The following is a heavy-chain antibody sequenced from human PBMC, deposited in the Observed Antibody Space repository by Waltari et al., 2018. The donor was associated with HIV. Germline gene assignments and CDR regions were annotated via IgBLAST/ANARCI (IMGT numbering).Heavy chain of an antibody. V-gene: IGHV3-74*01. Sequence: EVQLVESGGGLVQPGGPLGLSCAASGLTFSSYWMHWVRQVPGKGLEWILGMSTDGNSVRSADSVKGRFTISRDNTKNTLYLQMNSLRVEDTAVYYCARGSGYYYFDYWGQGTRVTVSS. D-gene: IGHD3-22*01. CDR2: MSTDGNSV. J-gene: IGHJ4*02. CDR3: ARGSGYYYFDY. CDR1: GLTFSSYW.